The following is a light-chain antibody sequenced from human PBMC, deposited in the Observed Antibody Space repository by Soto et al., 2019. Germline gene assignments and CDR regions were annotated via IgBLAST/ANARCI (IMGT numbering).Light chain of an antibody. CDR1: QAVPNN. CDR2: EES. CDR3: QDYGSSAWT. V-gene: IGKV1-9*01. J-gene: IGKJ1*01. Sequence: DIHLTQSPSFLSASVGDRVTITCRPSQAVPNNMAWYQQKPGKPPKLLIYEESTLHSGVPSRFSGRKSGTQFTLTIDSLQPEDFAVYYCQDYGSSAWTFGQGTKVDIK.